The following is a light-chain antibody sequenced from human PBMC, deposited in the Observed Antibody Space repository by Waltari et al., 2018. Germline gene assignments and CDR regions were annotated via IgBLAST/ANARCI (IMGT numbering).Light chain of an antibody. V-gene: IGKV3D-15*01. CDR1: QSVSTN. Sequence: EIVMMQSPATLSVSPGERATLSCRASQSVSTNLAWYQHKPGQAPRLVIYGAPTRATGIPARFSGSGSGTEFTLTISSLQSEDCALYYCQLYNNWPLTFGGGTKVEI. J-gene: IGKJ4*01. CDR2: GAP. CDR3: QLYNNWPLT.